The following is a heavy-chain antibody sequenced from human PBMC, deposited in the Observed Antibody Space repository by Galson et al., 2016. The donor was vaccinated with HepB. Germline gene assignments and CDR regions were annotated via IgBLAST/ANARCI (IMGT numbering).Heavy chain of an antibody. CDR3: ARAGGYYTFWSRLYGMDV. CDR1: GDSVSSSRAA. D-gene: IGHD3-3*01. V-gene: IGHV6-1*01. CDR2: TYYRLKWNN. J-gene: IGHJ6*02. Sequence: CAISGDSVSSSRAAWNWIRQSPSRGLEWLGRTYYRLKWNNDYAVSVKSRIIINPDPSKNQFSLQLKSVTPGGTAGYYCARAGGYYTFWSRLYGMDVWGQGTTVIVSS.